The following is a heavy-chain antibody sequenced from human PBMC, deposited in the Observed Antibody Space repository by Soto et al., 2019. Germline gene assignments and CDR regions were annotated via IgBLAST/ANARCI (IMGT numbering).Heavy chain of an antibody. Sequence: QVQLVQSGAEVKKPGSSVKVSCKASGGTFSSYAISWVRQAPGQGLEWMGGIIPIFGTANYAEKFQSRVTITADESTSTAYMELSSLRSEDTAVYYCASEYYDSSGYYAFDIWGQGTMVTVSS. CDR3: ASEYYDSSGYYAFDI. V-gene: IGHV1-69*01. CDR1: GGTFSSYA. CDR2: IIPIFGTA. D-gene: IGHD3-22*01. J-gene: IGHJ3*02.